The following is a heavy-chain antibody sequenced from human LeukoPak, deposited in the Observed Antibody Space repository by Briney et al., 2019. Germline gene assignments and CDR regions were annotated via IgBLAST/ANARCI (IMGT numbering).Heavy chain of an antibody. CDR2: INPSGGST. V-gene: IGHV1-46*01. CDR3: ARDLYPVVAATRRHYYYGMDV. CDR1: GYTFTSYC. J-gene: IGHJ6*02. D-gene: IGHD2-15*01. Sequence: ASVKVSCKASGYTFTSYCMHWVRQAPGQGLEWMGIINPSGGSTSYAQKFHGRVTMTRDTSTSTVYMELSSLRSEDTAVYYCARDLYPVVAATRRHYYYGMDVWGQGTTVTVSS.